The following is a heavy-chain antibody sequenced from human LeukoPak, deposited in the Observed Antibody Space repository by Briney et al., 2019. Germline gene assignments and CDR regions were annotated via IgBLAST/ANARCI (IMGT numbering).Heavy chain of an antibody. J-gene: IGHJ4*02. CDR1: GFTFSSYA. Sequence: AGGSLRLSCAASGFTFSSYAMSWVRQAPGKGLEWVSAISGSGGSTYYADSVKGRFTISRDNSKNTLYLQMYSLRAEDTAVYYCARAYCGGDCYISGSLFHYFDYWGQGTLVTVSS. CDR2: ISGSGGST. CDR3: ARAYCGGDCYISGSLFHYFDY. V-gene: IGHV3-23*01. D-gene: IGHD2-21*01.